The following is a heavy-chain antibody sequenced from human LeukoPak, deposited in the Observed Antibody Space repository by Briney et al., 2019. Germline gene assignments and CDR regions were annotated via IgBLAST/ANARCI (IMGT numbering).Heavy chain of an antibody. Sequence: GGSLRLSCAASGFIFSNYNMNWVRQAPGKGLEWVSFISSSGSYIYFADSVNGRFTISRANAKNSLFLQMNSLGAEDTGLYYCARATTAKRGSEGYWGRGTLVTVSS. D-gene: IGHD4-11*01. V-gene: IGHV3-21*01. J-gene: IGHJ4*02. CDR1: GFIFSNYN. CDR2: ISSSGSYI. CDR3: ARATTAKRGSEGY.